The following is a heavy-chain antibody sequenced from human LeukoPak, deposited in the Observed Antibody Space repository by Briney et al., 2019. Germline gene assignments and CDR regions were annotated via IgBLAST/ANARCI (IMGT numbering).Heavy chain of an antibody. D-gene: IGHD2-15*01. Sequence: GGSLRLSCAASGSTFSSYEMNWVRQAPGKGLEWVSYISSSGSTIYYADSVKGRFTISRDNAKNSLYLQMNSLRAEDTAVYYCVQESSSLLRSYFDYWGQGTLVTVSS. CDR2: ISSSGSTI. J-gene: IGHJ4*02. V-gene: IGHV3-48*03. CDR3: VQESSSLLRSYFDY. CDR1: GSTFSSYE.